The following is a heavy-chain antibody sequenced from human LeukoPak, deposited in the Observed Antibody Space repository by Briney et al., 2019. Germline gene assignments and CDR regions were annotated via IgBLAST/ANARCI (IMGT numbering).Heavy chain of an antibody. Sequence: SETLSLTCTVSGGSISSSSYSWSWIRQPPGKGLEWIGYIYYSGSTNYNPSLKSRVTISVDTSKNQFSLKLSSVTAADTAVYYCARVVPYYGMDVWGQGTTVTVSS. J-gene: IGHJ6*02. CDR2: IYYSGST. V-gene: IGHV4-61*01. CDR1: GGSISSSSYS. D-gene: IGHD2-2*01. CDR3: ARVVPYYGMDV.